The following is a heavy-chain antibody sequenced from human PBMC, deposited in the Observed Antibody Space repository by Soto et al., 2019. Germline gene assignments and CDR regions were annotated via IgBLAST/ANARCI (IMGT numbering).Heavy chain of an antibody. CDR2: TSYDGSNK. J-gene: IGHJ2*01. CDR1: GFTFSTYG. Sequence: QVQVVESGGGVVQPGRSLRLSCAASGFTFSTYGMHWVRQAPGKGLEWVAVTSYDGSNKYYADSVKGRFTISRDNSKNTLYGQMNSLRAEDTAVYYCVKGATGGPRGYFDLWGRGTLVTVSS. D-gene: IGHD3-16*01. V-gene: IGHV3-30*18. CDR3: VKGATGGPRGYFDL.